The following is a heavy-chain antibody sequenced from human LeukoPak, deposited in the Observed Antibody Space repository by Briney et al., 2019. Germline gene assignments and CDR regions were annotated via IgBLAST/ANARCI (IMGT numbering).Heavy chain of an antibody. CDR3: TPYCTDGICRDIDY. D-gene: IGHD2-8*01. CDR2: ISYDGTTK. V-gene: IGHV3-30-3*01. CDR1: GFTFSSFP. Sequence: PGRSLRLSCAASGFTFSSFPMHWVRQAPGKGLEWVAVISYDGTTKYYADSVKGRFTISRDNSKNTLFLQMNSLRVEDTAVYYCTPYCTDGICRDIDYWGQGTLATVSS. J-gene: IGHJ4*02.